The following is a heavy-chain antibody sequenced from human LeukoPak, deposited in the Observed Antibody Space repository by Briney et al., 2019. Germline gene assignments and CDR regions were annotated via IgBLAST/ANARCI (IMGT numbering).Heavy chain of an antibody. CDR1: GASIDSYY. Sequence: SETLSLTCTISGASIDSYYWSWIRQPPGKGLEWIGEINHSGSTNYNPSLKSRVTISVDTSKNQFSLKLSSVTAADTAVYYCARSPAGFLSYYFDYWGQGTLVTVSS. D-gene: IGHD3-16*02. J-gene: IGHJ4*02. CDR2: INHSGST. CDR3: ARSPAGFLSYYFDY. V-gene: IGHV4-34*01.